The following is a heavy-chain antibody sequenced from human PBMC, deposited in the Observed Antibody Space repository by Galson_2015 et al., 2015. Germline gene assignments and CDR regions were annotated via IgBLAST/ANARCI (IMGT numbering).Heavy chain of an antibody. CDR3: ARERPLSGVAGQVNWFHP. CDR1: GFTFSSYS. V-gene: IGHV3-48*02. Sequence: SLRLSCAASGFTFSSYSMNWVRQAPGKGLEWLSYISSGSITIHYADSVMGRFTISRDDAKNSLFLQMNNLRDEDTAVYYCARERPLSGVAGQVNWFHPSRRATLVT. J-gene: IGHJ5*02. D-gene: IGHD3-3*01. CDR2: ISSGSITI.